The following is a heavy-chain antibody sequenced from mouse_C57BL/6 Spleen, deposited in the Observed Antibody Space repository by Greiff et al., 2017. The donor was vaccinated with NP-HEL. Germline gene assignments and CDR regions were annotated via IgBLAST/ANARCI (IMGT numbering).Heavy chain of an antibody. V-gene: IGHV5-17*01. J-gene: IGHJ4*01. CDR3: ARFTVVDAMDY. Sequence: EVQVVESGGGLVKPGGSLKLSCAASGFTFSDYGMHWVRQAPEKGLEWVAYISSGSSTIYYADTVKGRFTISRDNAKNTLFLQMTSLRSEDTAMYYCARFTVVDAMDYWGQGTSVTVSS. D-gene: IGHD1-1*01. CDR2: ISSGSSTI. CDR1: GFTFSDYG.